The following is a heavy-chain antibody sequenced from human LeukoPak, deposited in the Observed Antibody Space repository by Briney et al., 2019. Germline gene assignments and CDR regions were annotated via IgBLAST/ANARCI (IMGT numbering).Heavy chain of an antibody. CDR2: IYYTGST. CDR3: ASAPNVDFYDY. Sequence: SETLSLTCTVSGGSVSSGTHYWSWIRQPPGKGPEWIGYIYYTGSTNYNPSLKSRVSMSIDTSKNQFSLKLTSVTAADTAVYYCASAPNVDFYDYWGQGTLVTVSS. CDR1: GGSVSSGTHY. J-gene: IGHJ4*02. V-gene: IGHV4-61*01.